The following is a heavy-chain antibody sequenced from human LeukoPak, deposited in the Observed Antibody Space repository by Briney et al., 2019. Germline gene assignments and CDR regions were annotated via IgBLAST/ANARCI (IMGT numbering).Heavy chain of an antibody. CDR1: GFTFSGSA. V-gene: IGHV3-73*01. CDR2: IRSKANSYAT. J-gene: IGHJ6*02. D-gene: IGHD2-15*01. Sequence: GGSLKLSCAASGFTFSGSAMHWVRQASGKGLEWVGRIRSKANSYATAYAASVKGRLTISRDDSKNTAYLQMNSLKTEDTAVYYCTRNHCSGGSCYLEYGMDVWGQGTTVTVSS. CDR3: TRNHCSGGSCYLEYGMDV.